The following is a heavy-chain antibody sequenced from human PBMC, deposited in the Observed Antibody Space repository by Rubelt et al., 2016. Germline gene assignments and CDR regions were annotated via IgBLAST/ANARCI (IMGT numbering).Heavy chain of an antibody. J-gene: IGHJ4*02. CDR2: INHSGST. D-gene: IGHD1-26*01. Sequence: QVQLQQWGAGLLKPSETLSLTCAVYGGSFSGYYWSWIRQPPGKGLEWIGEINHSGSTNYNPSLKSRVTISVDTSKNQFSLKLSSVTAADTAVYYCARGALGIVGATAADYWGQGTLVTVSS. V-gene: IGHV4-34*01. CDR3: ARGALGIVGATAADY. CDR1: GGSFSGYY.